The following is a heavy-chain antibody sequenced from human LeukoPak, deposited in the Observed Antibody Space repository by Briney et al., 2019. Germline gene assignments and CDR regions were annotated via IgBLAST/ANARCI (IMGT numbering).Heavy chain of an antibody. J-gene: IGHJ4*02. V-gene: IGHV3-23*01. CDR1: GFTFGRYA. D-gene: IGHD6-13*01. Sequence: GGSLRLSCAASGFTFGRYAMNWVRQAPGKGLEWVSAISGSAAGTYYADSVKGRFTISRDNSKNTPYLQMNSLRAEDTAEYYCAKVNNIAVAGTLDYWGQGTLVTVSS. CDR3: AKVNNIAVAGTLDY. CDR2: ISGSAAGT.